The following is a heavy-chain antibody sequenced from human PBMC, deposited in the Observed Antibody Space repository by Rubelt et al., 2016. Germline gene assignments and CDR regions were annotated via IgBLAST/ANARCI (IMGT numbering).Heavy chain of an antibody. J-gene: IGHJ4*02. CDR2: INPNSGGT. D-gene: IGHD1-1*01. Sequence: QVQLVQSGAEVKKPGASVKVSCKASGYTFTGYYMHWVRQAPGQGLEWMGRINPNSGGTKHGEEFTGRVTMTRDTSSSTAYMELSRLRSDDTAVYYCARGEKTGIDYWGQGTLVTVSA. CDR1: GYTFTGYY. CDR3: ARGEKTGIDY. V-gene: IGHV1-2*06.